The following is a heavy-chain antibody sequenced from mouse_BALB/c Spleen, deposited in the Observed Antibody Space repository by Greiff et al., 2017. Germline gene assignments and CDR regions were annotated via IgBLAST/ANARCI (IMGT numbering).Heavy chain of an antibody. CDR3: ARELTGPYYYAMDY. CDR2: ISSGGSYT. D-gene: IGHD4-1*01. J-gene: IGHJ4*01. CDR1: GFTFSSYG. V-gene: IGHV5-6*01. Sequence: EVKVVESGGDLVKPGGSLKLSCAASGFTFSSYGMSWVRQTPDKRLEWVATISSGGSYTYYPDSVKGRFTISRDNAKNTLYLQMSSLKSEDTAMYYCARELTGPYYYAMDYWGQGTSVTVSS.